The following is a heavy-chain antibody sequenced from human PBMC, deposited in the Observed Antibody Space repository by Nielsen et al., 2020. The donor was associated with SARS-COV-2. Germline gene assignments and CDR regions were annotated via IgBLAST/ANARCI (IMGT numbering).Heavy chain of an antibody. CDR2: IYYSGST. CDR3: ARDYGVLGYCSSTSCYRDYYYGMDV. Sequence: WIRQPPGKGLEWIGSIYYSGSTNYNPSLKSRVTISVDKSKNQFSLKLSSVTAADTAVYYCARDYGVLGYCSSTSCYRDYYYGMDVWGQGTTVTVSS. V-gene: IGHV4-39*07. D-gene: IGHD2-2*01. J-gene: IGHJ6*02.